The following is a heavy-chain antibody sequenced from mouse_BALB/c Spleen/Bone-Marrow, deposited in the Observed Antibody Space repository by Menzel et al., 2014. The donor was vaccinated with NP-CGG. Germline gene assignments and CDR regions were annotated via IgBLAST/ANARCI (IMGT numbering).Heavy chain of an antibody. V-gene: IGHV1-69*01. CDR3: ARGDWDDAY. Sequence: QVQLQQSGAELVMPGASVKMSCKASGYTFTDYWMHWVKQRPGQGLEWIGAIDTSDSYTSYNQKFKGKATLTVDESSSTAYMQLSSLTSEDSVVYYCARGDWDDAYWGQGTLVTVSA. CDR1: GYTFTDYW. J-gene: IGHJ3*01. CDR2: IDTSDSYT. D-gene: IGHD4-1*01.